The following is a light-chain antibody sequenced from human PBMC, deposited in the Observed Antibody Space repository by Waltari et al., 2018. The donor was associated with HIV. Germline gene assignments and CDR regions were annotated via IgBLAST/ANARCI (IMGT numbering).Light chain of an antibody. V-gene: IGKV1-5*03. CDR3: QKYGDYSWT. CDR1: QNIDNY. J-gene: IGKJ1*01. CDR2: KAS. Sequence: DIQVTQSPSSLSASVGDRVTITCRASQNIDNYLAWFQQKPGKAPKLLIYKASSLESGVPPRFSGSGSGTDFTLTINSLQPDDFATYYCQKYGDYSWTFGRGTKVEI.